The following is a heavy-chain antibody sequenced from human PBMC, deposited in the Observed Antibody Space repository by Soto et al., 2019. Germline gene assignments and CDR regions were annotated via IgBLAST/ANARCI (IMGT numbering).Heavy chain of an antibody. CDR1: GCTFSSYA. CDR2: IIPIFGTA. J-gene: IGHJ5*02. D-gene: IGHD5-12*01. CDR3: ARAYIVATKTVGGDWFDP. V-gene: IGHV1-69*01. Sequence: QVQLVQSGAEVKKPGSSVKVSCKASGCTFSSYAISWVRQAPGQGLEWMGGIIPIFGTANYAQKFQGRVTITADESTSTAYMELSSLRSEDTAVYYCARAYIVATKTVGGDWFDPWGQGTLVTVSS.